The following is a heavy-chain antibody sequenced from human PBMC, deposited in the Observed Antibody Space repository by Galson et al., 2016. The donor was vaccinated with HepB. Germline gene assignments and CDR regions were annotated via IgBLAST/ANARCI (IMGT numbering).Heavy chain of an antibody. J-gene: IGHJ4*02. Sequence: QSGAEVKKPGESLIISCRGSGYRFTTYWIGWVRQMPGKGLEWMGIINPTDSDTRYSPSFQGQVTISADKSISTAYLQWSSLKASDAAMYYCARHWDSGSFDLDYWGQGTLVTVSS. D-gene: IGHD3-10*01. CDR2: INPTDSDT. V-gene: IGHV5-51*01. CDR3: ARHWDSGSFDLDY. CDR1: GYRFTTYW.